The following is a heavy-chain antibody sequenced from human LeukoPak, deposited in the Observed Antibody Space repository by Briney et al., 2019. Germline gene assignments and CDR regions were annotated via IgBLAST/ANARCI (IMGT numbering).Heavy chain of an antibody. D-gene: IGHD4-17*01. Sequence: GGSLRLSCSASGFTFNSYGIHWVRQAPGKGPEGVAVIWHDGSHKYYADSAKGRFTISRDNSRNTVYLQMNSLRAEDTAVYYCAKDATEYGDSHFDWWGQGTRVTVSS. J-gene: IGHJ4*02. CDR1: GFTFNSYG. V-gene: IGHV3-33*06. CDR2: IWHDGSHK. CDR3: AKDATEYGDSHFDW.